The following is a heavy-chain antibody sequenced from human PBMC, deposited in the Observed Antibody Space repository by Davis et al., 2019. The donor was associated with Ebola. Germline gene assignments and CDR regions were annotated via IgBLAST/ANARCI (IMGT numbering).Heavy chain of an antibody. D-gene: IGHD2-15*01. Sequence: PGGPLRPPFAASGFTFSNSDMSWVRQVPGKGLEWVSTISASEGHTHYSDSVKGRFTISRDNSKDTLYLQMNSLRAEDTATYYCARYCHYPDCSYFDCWGQGTMVAVSS. CDR3: ARYCHYPDCSYFDC. CDR1: GFTFSNSD. V-gene: IGHV3-23*01. J-gene: IGHJ4*02. CDR2: ISASEGHT.